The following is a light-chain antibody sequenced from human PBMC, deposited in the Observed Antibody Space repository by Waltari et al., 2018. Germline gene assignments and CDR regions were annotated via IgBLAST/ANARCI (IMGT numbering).Light chain of an antibody. CDR1: QSVSSRY. CDR3: QEFGSSPTVT. CDR2: RAS. J-gene: IGKJ5*01. V-gene: IGKV3-20*01. Sequence: IVLTQSPGTLSLSPGERATLSCRASQSVSSRYLAWYQQKPGQAPRVVTYRASGRATGIPDRFSGSGSGTDFTLTISRLEPEDFAMYYCQEFGSSPTVTFGQGTRLEIK.